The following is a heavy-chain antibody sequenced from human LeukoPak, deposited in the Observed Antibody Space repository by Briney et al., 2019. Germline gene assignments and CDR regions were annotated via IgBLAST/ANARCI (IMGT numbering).Heavy chain of an antibody. J-gene: IGHJ5*02. CDR2: IYYSGST. V-gene: IGHV4-39*01. CDR1: GGSVSSSSYY. CDR3: ARVGANYDILTGYTSNWFDP. D-gene: IGHD3-9*01. Sequence: SETLSLTCTVSGGSVSSSSYYWGWIRQPPGKGLEWIGSIYYSGSTYYNPSLKSRVTISVDTSKNQFSLKLSSVTAADTAVYYCARVGANYDILTGYTSNWFDPWGQGTLVTASS.